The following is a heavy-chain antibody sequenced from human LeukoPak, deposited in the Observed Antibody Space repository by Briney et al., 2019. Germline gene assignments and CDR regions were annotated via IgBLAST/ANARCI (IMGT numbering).Heavy chain of an antibody. V-gene: IGHV1-2*02. CDR3: ARESYGGNDS. CDR1: GYSLIGNY. CDR2: IDPNSGGT. Sequence: ASVKVSCKASGYSLIGNYMHWMRQAPGQGLQWMGWIDPNSGGTKYAQKFQGRVTMTRDTSISTAYMELSSLRSDDTAVYYCARESYGGNDSWGQGTMVTASS. D-gene: IGHD1-26*01. J-gene: IGHJ3*02.